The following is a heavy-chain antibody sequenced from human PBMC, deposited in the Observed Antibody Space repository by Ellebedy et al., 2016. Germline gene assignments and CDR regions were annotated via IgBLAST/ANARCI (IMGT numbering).Heavy chain of an antibody. V-gene: IGHV3-30*18. D-gene: IGHD3-10*01. Sequence: GGSLRLXXAASGFTFSNYAMHWVRQAPGKGLEWVAIISYGDGTVKYYADSVKGRFSISRDSPKNTLFLHMSSLRPEDTAVYYCAKAPPLYGSGHNRDYYFDYWGQGTLVTVSS. CDR3: AKAPPLYGSGHNRDYYFDY. J-gene: IGHJ4*02. CDR2: ISYGDGTVK. CDR1: GFTFSNYA.